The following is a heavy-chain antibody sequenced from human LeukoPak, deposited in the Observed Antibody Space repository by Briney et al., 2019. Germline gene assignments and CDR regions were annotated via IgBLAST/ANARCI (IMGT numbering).Heavy chain of an antibody. Sequence: GGSLRLSCAVSGFTFSSYWMSWVRQAPGKGLEWVANIIQDGSEKYYVDAVKGTFTISRDNAQNSLYLQMNSLRAEDTALYYCARDSRHLLERALEDYFDYWGEGTLVTVSS. D-gene: IGHD1-1*01. CDR1: GFTFSSYW. J-gene: IGHJ4*02. V-gene: IGHV3-7*01. CDR3: ARDSRHLLERALEDYFDY. CDR2: IIQDGSEK.